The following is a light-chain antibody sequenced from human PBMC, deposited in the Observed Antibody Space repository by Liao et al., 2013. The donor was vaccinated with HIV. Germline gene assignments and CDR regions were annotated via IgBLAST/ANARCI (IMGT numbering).Light chain of an antibody. Sequence: SYELTQPPSASVSPGQTASITCSGHKLGDKYACWYQQRPGQSPVLVIYYDSDRPSGIPERFSGSNSGNTATLTISRVEAGDEADYFCQVWDSSTDHRVFGGGTKLTVL. J-gene: IGLJ3*02. CDR3: QVWDSSTDHRV. V-gene: IGLV3-1*01. CDR2: YDS. CDR1: KLGDKY.